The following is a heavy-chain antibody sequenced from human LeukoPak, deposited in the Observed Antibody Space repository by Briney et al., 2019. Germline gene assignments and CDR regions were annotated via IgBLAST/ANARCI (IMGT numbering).Heavy chain of an antibody. J-gene: IGHJ4*02. D-gene: IGHD2-21*02. CDR2: IYYSGST. CDR3: ARLMDCGGDCYPN. Sequence: SEALSLTCTVPGGSISSYYWSWIRQPPGKGLEWIGYIYYSGSTNYNPSLKSRVTISVDTAKNQFSLKLSSVTAADTAVYYCARLMDCGGDCYPNWGQGTLVTVSS. CDR1: GGSISSYY. V-gene: IGHV4-59*08.